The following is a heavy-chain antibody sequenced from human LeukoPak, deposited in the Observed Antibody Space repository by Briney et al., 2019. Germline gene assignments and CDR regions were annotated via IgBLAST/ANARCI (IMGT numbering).Heavy chain of an antibody. CDR2: FDPEDGET. D-gene: IGHD3-3*02. V-gene: IGHV1-24*01. CDR3: ATDRSPPQRGIDGFDP. J-gene: IGHJ5*02. Sequence: ASVKVSCKVSGYTLTELSMHWVRQAPGKGLEWMGGFDPEDGETIYAQKFQGRVTMTEDTSTDTAYMELSSLRSEDTAVYYCATDRSPPQRGIDGFDPWGQGTLATFSS. CDR1: GYTLTELS.